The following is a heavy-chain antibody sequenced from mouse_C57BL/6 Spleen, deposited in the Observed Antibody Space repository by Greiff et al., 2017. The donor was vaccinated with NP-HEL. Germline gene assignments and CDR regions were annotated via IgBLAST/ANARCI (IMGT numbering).Heavy chain of an antibody. CDR3: ARNEEEYYYGSSPFAY. V-gene: IGHV1-62-2*01. D-gene: IGHD1-1*01. J-gene: IGHJ3*01. Sequence: LVESGAELVKPGASVKLSCKASGYTFTEYTIHWVKQRSGQGLEWIGWFYPGSGSIKYNEKFKDKATLTADKSSSTVYMELSRLTSEDSAVYFCARNEEEYYYGSSPFAYWGQGTLVTVSA. CDR2: FYPGSGSI. CDR1: GYTFTEYT.